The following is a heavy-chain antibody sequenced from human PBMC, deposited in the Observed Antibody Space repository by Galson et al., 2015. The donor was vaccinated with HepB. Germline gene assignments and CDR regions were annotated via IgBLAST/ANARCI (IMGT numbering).Heavy chain of an antibody. CDR1: GYTLTELS. CDR2: FDPEDGET. D-gene: IGHD2-2*01. V-gene: IGHV1-24*01. J-gene: IGHJ1*01. Sequence: SVKVSCKVSGYTLTELSMHWVRQAPGKGLEWMGGFDPEDGETIYAQKFQGRVTMTEDTSTDTAYMELSSLRSEDTAVYYCATIPWSIPAAIEYFQHWGQGTLVTVSS. CDR3: ATIPWSIPAAIEYFQH.